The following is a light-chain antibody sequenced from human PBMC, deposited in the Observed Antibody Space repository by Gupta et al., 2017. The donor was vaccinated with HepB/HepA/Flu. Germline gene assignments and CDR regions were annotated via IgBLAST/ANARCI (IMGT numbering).Light chain of an antibody. J-gene: IGKJ2*04. V-gene: IGKV3-11*01. CDR1: QGVSSY. CDR2: DVS. Sequence: EIVLTQSPATLYLSPGETATLSCRASQGVSSYVAWYQQKHGHAPRILIHDVSNRATGIPARFSGSGSVTDFTLTISSLEPADVAVYYCQQRSHWCSFGQGTKLEIK. CDR3: QQRSHWCS.